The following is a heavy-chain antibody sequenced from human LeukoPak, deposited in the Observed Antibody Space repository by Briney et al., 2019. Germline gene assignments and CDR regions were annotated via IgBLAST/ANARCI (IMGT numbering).Heavy chain of an antibody. CDR1: GGSISSSSYY. CDR2: IYYSGST. V-gene: IGHV4-39*07. J-gene: IGHJ5*02. CDR3: AREARRRWFDP. Sequence: PSETLSLTCTVSGGSISSSSYYWGWIRQPPGKGLEWIGSIYYSGSTYYNPSLKSRVTVSVDTSKNQFSLKLSSVTAADTAVYYCAREARRRWFDPWGQGTLVTVSS.